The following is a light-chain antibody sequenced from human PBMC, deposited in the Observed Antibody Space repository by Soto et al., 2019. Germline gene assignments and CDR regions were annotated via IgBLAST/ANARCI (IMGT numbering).Light chain of an antibody. Sequence: ASQGIDTSLAWYQQKKGKAPKXXIYAASNFQSGVPSRFSGSGYGTHFNLTISSLQTEDFATYYCQQLHGYPITFGQGTRLEIK. CDR2: AAS. V-gene: IGKV1-9*01. CDR1: QGIDTS. J-gene: IGKJ5*01. CDR3: QQLHGYPIT.